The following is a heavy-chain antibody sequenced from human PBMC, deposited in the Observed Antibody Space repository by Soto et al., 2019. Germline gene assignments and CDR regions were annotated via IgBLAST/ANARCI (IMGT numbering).Heavy chain of an antibody. D-gene: IGHD2-2*01. CDR3: ARAPPANPPYYFDY. Sequence: ASVKVSCKXSGYTFTGYYMHWVRQAPGQGLEWMGWINPNSGGTNYAQKFQGWVTMTRDTSISTAYMELSRLRSDDTAVYYCARAPPANPPYYFDYWGQGTLVTVSS. CDR1: GYTFTGYY. J-gene: IGHJ4*02. V-gene: IGHV1-2*04. CDR2: INPNSGGT.